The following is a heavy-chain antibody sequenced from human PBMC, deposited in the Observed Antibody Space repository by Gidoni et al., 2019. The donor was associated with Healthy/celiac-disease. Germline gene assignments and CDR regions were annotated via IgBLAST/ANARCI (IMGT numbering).Heavy chain of an antibody. D-gene: IGHD3-22*01. V-gene: IGHV3-48*01. CDR2: ISSSSSTI. CDR3: ARGLTSGYYSPFDY. Sequence: EVQLVESGGGLVQPGGSLRLSCAASGFTFSSYSMNWVLQAPGKGLEWVSYISSSSSTIYYADSVKGRFTISRDNAKNSLYLQMNRLRAEDTAVYYCARGLTSGYYSPFDYWGQGTLVTVSS. CDR1: GFTFSSYS. J-gene: IGHJ4*02.